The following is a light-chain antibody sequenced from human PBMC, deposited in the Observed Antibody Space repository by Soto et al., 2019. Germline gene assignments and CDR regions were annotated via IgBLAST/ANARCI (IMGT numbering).Light chain of an antibody. J-gene: IGLJ3*02. CDR2: DVT. CDR1: SSDIGDYNY. Sequence: QSVLTQPASVSGSPGQSLTISCTGTSSDIGDYNYVSWYQQHPGEAPKLMIYDVTNRPSGVSNRFSGSKSGNTASLTISGLQAEDEADYFCSTYTRNTWVFGGGTKVTVL. CDR3: STYTRNTWV. V-gene: IGLV2-14*03.